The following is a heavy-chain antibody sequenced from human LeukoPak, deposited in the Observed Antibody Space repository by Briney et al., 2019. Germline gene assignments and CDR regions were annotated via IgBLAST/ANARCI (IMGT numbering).Heavy chain of an antibody. J-gene: IGHJ3*02. CDR3: ARDYNYCSSGRCYDAFDI. CDR2: ITSSGSSM. CDR1: GFTFSGYS. V-gene: IGHV3-21*01. Sequence: GGSLRLSCAGSGFTFSGYSLNWVRQAPGKGLEWVSSITSSGSSMYYADSVKGRFTISRDNSKNTLYLQMNSLRAEDTAVYYCARDYNYCSSGRCYDAFDIWGQGTMVTVSS. D-gene: IGHD2-2*01.